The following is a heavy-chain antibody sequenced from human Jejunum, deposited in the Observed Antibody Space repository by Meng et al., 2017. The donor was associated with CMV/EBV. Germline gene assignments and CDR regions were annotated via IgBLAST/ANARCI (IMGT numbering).Heavy chain of an antibody. J-gene: IGHJ4*02. CDR1: GFPFDSYG. Sequence: GFPFDSYGIHWVRQAPGKGLEWVAFIRHDGSNKYYADSVKGRFTISRDNSKNTLYLEMNSLRAEDTAVYYCAKDSSAYYFYYFDYWGQGTLVTVSS. V-gene: IGHV3-30*02. CDR2: IRHDGSNK. CDR3: AKDSSAYYFYYFDY. D-gene: IGHD3-22*01.